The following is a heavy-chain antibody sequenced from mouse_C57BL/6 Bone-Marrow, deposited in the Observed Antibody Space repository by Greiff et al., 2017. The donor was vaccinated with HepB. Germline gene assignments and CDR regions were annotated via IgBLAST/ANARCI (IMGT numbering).Heavy chain of an antibody. J-gene: IGHJ3*01. V-gene: IGHV1-64*01. CDR2: IHPNSGST. D-gene: IGHD1-1*01. Sequence: QVQLKQPGAELVKPGASVKLSCKASGYTFTSYWMHWVKQRPGQGLEWIGMIHPNSGSTNYNEKFKSKATLTVDKSSSTAYMQLSSLTSEDSAVYYCAGYYGSSYVLFAYWGQGTLVTVSA. CDR1: GYTFTSYW. CDR3: AGYYGSSYVLFAY.